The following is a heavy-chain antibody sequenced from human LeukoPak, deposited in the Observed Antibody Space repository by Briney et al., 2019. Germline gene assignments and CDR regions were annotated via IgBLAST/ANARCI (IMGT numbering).Heavy chain of an antibody. Sequence: GGSLRLSCVASGFTFSSLWMTWVRQAPGKGLEWVANIKQDGSDIYYVDSVKGRFTISRDNSKNTLYLQVNSLRAEDTAVYYCAKGGKWDITPFDYWGQGTLVTVSS. CDR3: AKGGKWDITPFDY. CDR2: IKQDGSDI. CDR1: GFTFSSLW. D-gene: IGHD1-26*01. J-gene: IGHJ4*02. V-gene: IGHV3-7*03.